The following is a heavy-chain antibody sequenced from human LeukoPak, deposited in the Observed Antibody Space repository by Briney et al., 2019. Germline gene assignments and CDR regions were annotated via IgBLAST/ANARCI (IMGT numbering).Heavy chain of an antibody. D-gene: IGHD6-19*01. J-gene: IGHJ4*02. CDR3: ARQTTVYSSAWHFDY. Sequence: PETLSLTCTVSGGSINSGVYYWAWIRQPPGKGLEWIGSINHSGNTYYNLSLKSRVTISVDTSKNQFSLKLSSVTAADTTVYYCARQTTVYSSAWHFDYWGQGTPVTVSS. CDR1: GGSINSGVYY. CDR2: INHSGNT. V-gene: IGHV4-39*01.